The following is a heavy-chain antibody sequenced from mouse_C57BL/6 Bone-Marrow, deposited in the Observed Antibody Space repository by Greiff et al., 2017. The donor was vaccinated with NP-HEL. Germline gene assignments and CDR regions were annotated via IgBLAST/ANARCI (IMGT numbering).Heavy chain of an antibody. D-gene: IGHD1-1*01. CDR3: ASLSTVVAPGYFDV. CDR2: ISSGSSTI. Sequence: EVHLVESGGGLVKPGGSLKLSCAASGFTFSDYGMHWVRQAPEKGLEWVAYISSGSSTIYYADTVKGRFTISRDNAKNTLFLQMTSLRSEDTAMYYCASLSTVVAPGYFDVWGTGTTVTVSS. V-gene: IGHV5-17*01. J-gene: IGHJ1*03. CDR1: GFTFSDYG.